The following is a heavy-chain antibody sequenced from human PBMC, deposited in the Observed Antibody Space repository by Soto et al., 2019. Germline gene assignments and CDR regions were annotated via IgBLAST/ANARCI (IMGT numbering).Heavy chain of an antibody. CDR2: INHSGST. D-gene: IGHD7-27*01. J-gene: IGHJ4*02. CDR3: ARKAWVRFDY. Sequence: PSETLSLTCAVYGGPFSGYYWSWIRQPPGKGLEWIGEINHSGSTYFNPSLRSRVAMSVDKSTNEFSLKVTSVTAADTAIYYCARKAWVRFDYWGQGALVTVSS. V-gene: IGHV4-34*01. CDR1: GGPFSGYY.